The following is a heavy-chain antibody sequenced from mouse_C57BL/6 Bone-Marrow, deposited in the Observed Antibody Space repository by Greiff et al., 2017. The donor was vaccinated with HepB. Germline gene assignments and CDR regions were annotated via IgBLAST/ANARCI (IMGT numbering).Heavy chain of an antibody. CDR2: IYPRSGNT. D-gene: IGHD2-12*01. J-gene: IGHJ3*01. Sequence: VQLQQSGAELARPGASVKLSCTASGYTFTSYGISWVKQSTGQGLEWIGEIYPRSGNTYYNEKFKGKATLTADNSSSTAYMELRSLTSDDSAVYCCARSGDYSRFAYWGQGTGVTVSA. CDR3: ARSGDYSRFAY. CDR1: GYTFTSYG. V-gene: IGHV1-81*01.